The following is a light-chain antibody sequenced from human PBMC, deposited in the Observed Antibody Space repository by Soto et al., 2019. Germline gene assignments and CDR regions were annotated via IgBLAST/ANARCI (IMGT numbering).Light chain of an antibody. J-gene: IGKJ3*01. Sequence: DTVLTQSPGTLSLSPGERAVLTCRASKNVLINTLAWHQQRPGQPPRLLIYGAVTRAAGIPDRFSGSGSGTDFALTISSLEPEDFAVYYCQQYGDSPLTFGPGTRVDFK. CDR1: KNVLINT. CDR2: GAV. V-gene: IGKV3-20*01. CDR3: QQYGDSPLT.